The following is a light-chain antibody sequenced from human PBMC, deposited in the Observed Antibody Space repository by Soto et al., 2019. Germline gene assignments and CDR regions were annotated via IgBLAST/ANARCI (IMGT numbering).Light chain of an antibody. CDR3: HQYDSWT. CDR2: GAS. CDR1: QSVSSSY. J-gene: IGKJ1*01. Sequence: EIVLTQSPCTLSLSTGARATLSCRASQSVSSSYLAWYQKKPGQAPRLLIYGASSRATGIPDRFSGSGSGTDFTLTISRLEPEDFAVYYCHQYDSWTFGQGTKVDIK. V-gene: IGKV3-20*01.